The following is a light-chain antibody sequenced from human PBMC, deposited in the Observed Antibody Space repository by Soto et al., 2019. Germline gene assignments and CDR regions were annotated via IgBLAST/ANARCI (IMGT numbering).Light chain of an antibody. CDR1: QSVTSSY. CDR3: QQYGSSPLT. CDR2: GAS. V-gene: IGKV3-20*01. Sequence: EVVFTHSPGTLSLSPGERATLTCRASQSVTSSYLAWYQQKPGQAPRLLMYGASSRATGIPDRFSGSGSGTGFTLTISRLEPEDFAVYYCQQYGSSPLTFGPGTKVDIK. J-gene: IGKJ3*01.